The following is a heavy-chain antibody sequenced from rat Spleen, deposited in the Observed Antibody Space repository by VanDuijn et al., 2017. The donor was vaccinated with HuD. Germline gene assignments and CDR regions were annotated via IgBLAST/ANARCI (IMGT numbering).Heavy chain of an antibody. CDR2: ISYDGGST. D-gene: IGHD1-8*01. Sequence: EVQLVESGGGLVQPGRSMKLSCAASGFTFSNYGMAWVRQAPKKGLEWVAYISYDGGSTYYRDSVKGRFTISRDNAKSTLYLQMDSLRSEDTATYYCTTDTVATGYYVMDAWGQGASVTVSS. CDR1: GFTFSNYG. V-gene: IGHV5-20*01. J-gene: IGHJ4*01. CDR3: TTDTVATGYYVMDA.